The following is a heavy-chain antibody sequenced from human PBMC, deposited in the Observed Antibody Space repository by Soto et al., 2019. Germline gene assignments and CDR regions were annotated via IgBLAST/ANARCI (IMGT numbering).Heavy chain of an antibody. Sequence: SETLSLTCTVSGGSISSGGYYWSWIRQHPGKGLEWIGYIYYSVSTYYNPSLKSRVTISVDTAKNQFSLKLSSVTAADTAVYYCARDPPCSSSRCYEEEAGLEVWAQGTQVTV. V-gene: IGHV4-31*03. CDR2: IYYSVST. D-gene: IGHD2-2*01. J-gene: IGHJ6*02. CDR3: ARDPPCSSSRCYEEEAGLEV. CDR1: GGSISSGGYY.